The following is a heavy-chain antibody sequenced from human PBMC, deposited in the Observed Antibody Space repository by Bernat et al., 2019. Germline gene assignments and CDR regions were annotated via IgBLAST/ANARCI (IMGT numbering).Heavy chain of an antibody. Sequence: EVQLVESGGGLVKPGGSLRLSCAASGFTFSTYSMNWVRQPPGKGLEWVSVTSTSSSYIYYADSVKGRFTISRDNAKNSLYLQMYSLRDEDTAVYYCARASGALAGANYYYYGMDVWGQGTTVTVSS. CDR1: GFTFSTYS. J-gene: IGHJ6*02. D-gene: IGHD1-1*01. CDR2: TSTSSSYI. V-gene: IGHV3-21*01. CDR3: ARASGALAGANYYYYGMDV.